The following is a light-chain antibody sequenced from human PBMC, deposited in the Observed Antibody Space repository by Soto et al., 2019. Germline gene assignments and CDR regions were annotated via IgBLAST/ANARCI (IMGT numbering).Light chain of an antibody. Sequence: DVVMTQSPLSLPVTLGQPASISCRSSQSLGSSDENTFLNWFQQRPCQSPRRLIYQVSRRDSGVPDRFRGSGSGTDFTLKISRVEAEDVGVYYCMQGSHWPPWTFGQGTKVELK. V-gene: IGKV2-30*01. CDR1: QSLGSSDENTF. CDR2: QVS. J-gene: IGKJ1*01. CDR3: MQGSHWPPWT.